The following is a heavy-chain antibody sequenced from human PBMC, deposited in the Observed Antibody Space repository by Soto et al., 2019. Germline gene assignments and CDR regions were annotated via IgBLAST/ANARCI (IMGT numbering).Heavy chain of an antibody. CDR1: GFTFSSYA. CDR2: ISVSGGST. Sequence: GGSLRLSCAASGFTFSSYAMSLVRQAPGKGLEWVSAISVSGGSTYYADSVKGRFTISRDNSKNTLYLQMNSLRAEDTAVYYCAKDPDTATSIYFDYWGQGTLVTVSP. J-gene: IGHJ4*02. CDR3: AKDPDTATSIYFDY. V-gene: IGHV3-23*01. D-gene: IGHD5-18*01.